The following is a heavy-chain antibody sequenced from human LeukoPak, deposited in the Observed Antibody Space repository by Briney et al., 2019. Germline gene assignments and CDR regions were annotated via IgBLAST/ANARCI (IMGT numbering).Heavy chain of an antibody. V-gene: IGHV3-23*01. CDR3: AKTTGGNAYDYIDY. Sequence: PGGSLRLSCAASGFTFINYAMSWVRQAPGKGLEWVSTISGSGGSTYYADSVKGRFTISRDNSKNTLHLQMNTLRAEDTAVYYCAKTTGGNAYDYIDYWGQGTLVTVSS. D-gene: IGHD5-12*01. CDR1: GFTFINYA. CDR2: ISGSGGST. J-gene: IGHJ4*02.